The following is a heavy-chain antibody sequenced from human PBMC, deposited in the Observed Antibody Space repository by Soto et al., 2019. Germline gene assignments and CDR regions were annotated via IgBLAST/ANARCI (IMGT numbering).Heavy chain of an antibody. V-gene: IGHV1-69*12. Sequence: QVQLVQSGAEVKKPGSSVKVSCKASGGTFSSYAISWVRQAPGQGLEWMGGIIPIFGTANYAQKFQGRVTGTADESTRTACMELSSLRSEDTAVYYCAREDGYMVRGGIGGAPDWPMDVWGQGTTVTVSS. D-gene: IGHD3-10*01. CDR2: IIPIFGTA. J-gene: IGHJ6*02. CDR1: GGTFSSYA. CDR3: AREDGYMVRGGIGGAPDWPMDV.